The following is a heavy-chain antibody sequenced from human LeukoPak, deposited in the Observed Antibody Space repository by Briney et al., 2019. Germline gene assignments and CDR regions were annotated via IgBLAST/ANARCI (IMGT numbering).Heavy chain of an antibody. CDR3: ARDRGKYSSGWFGHRFDP. CDR2: ISAYNGNT. Sequence: ASVTVSFTASGYTFTSYGISWVRQAPGQGLEWMGWISAYNGNTNYAQKLQGRVTMTTDTSTSTAYMELRSLRSDDTAVYYCARDRGKYSSGWFGHRFDPWGQGTLVTVSS. V-gene: IGHV1-18*01. CDR1: GYTFTSYG. D-gene: IGHD6-19*01. J-gene: IGHJ5*02.